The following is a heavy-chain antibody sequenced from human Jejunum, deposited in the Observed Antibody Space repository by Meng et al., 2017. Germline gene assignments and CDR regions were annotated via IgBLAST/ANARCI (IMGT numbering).Heavy chain of an antibody. Sequence: QVQPGEAGGGVVQSGKSLTLSCAASGFVFSDSGIHWVRQPPGKGLEWVAMVWYDGNKKYYTESLKGRLTISRDNSKNTVSLEMNSLRVEDTAIYYCARGSHYSDFVLDHWGHGTLVTVSS. J-gene: IGHJ4*01. V-gene: IGHV3-33*01. CDR1: GFVFSDSG. CDR2: VWYDGNKK. CDR3: ARGSHYSDFVLDH. D-gene: IGHD4-11*01.